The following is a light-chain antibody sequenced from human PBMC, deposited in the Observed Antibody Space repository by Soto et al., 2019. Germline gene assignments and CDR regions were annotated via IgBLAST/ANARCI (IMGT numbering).Light chain of an antibody. Sequence: AIRMTQSPSSFSASTGDRVTITCRASQGISSYLAWYQQKPGKAPKLLIYGASSRATGIPDRFSGSGSGTDFTLTISRLEPEDFAVYYCQQYGSSPITFGQGTLLEIK. J-gene: IGKJ5*01. CDR1: QGISSY. CDR3: QQYGSSPIT. V-gene: IGKV1-8*01. CDR2: GAS.